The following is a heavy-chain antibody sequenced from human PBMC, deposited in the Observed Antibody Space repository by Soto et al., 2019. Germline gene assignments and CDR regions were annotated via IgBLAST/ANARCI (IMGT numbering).Heavy chain of an antibody. Sequence: SETLSLTCTVSGDSISSNNNYWSWIRQPPGEGLEWIGFISYSGNTSYSPSLKSRVAISLDTSKNQFSLSLSFVTAADTAVYYCARGRGYSYGLDPWGQGTLVTVS. CDR1: GDSISSNNNY. V-gene: IGHV4-30-4*01. D-gene: IGHD5-18*01. CDR3: ARGRGYSYGLDP. J-gene: IGHJ5*02. CDR2: ISYSGNT.